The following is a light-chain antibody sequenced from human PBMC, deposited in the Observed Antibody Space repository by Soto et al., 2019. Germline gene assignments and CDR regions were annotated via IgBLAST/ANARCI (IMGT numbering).Light chain of an antibody. CDR3: QQSFIARRT. CDR2: SAS. J-gene: IGKJ2*01. Sequence: DIQLSQYPSSLSASVGDRVTITCRASETIIDYLNWYQQQPGKAPKLLIYSASTLQDGVPSRFRGSGSGTHFTLTISSLQPEDFATYYCQQSFIARRTFGQGTRLQT. CDR1: ETIIDY. V-gene: IGKV1-39*01.